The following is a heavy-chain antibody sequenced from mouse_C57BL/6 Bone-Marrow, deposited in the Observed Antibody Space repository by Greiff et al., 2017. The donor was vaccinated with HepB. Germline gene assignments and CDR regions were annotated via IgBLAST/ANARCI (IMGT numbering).Heavy chain of an antibody. CDR3: ARQGSTLYWYFDV. CDR1: EYEFPSHD. V-gene: IGHV5-2*01. CDR2: INSDGGST. Sequence: EVKLVESGGGLVQPGESLKLSCESNEYEFPSHDMSWVRKTPEKRLELVAAINSDGGSTYYPDTMERRVIISRDNTKKTVYLQMSSLRSEDTAVYYCARQGSTLYWYFDVWGTGTTVTVSS. J-gene: IGHJ1*03. D-gene: IGHD1-3*01.